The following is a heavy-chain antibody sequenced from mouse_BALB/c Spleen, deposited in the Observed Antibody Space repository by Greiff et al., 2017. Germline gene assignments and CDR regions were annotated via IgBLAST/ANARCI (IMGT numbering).Heavy chain of an antibody. CDR1: GYSITSGYY. V-gene: IGHV3-6*02. CDR2: ISYDGSN. CDR3: AREAYGNPYFDY. D-gene: IGHD2-10*02. J-gene: IGHJ2*01. Sequence: DVKLQESGPGLVKPSQSLSLTCSVTGYSITSGYYWNWIRQFPGNKLEWMGYISYDGSNNYNPSLKNRISITRDTSKNQFFLKLNSVTTEDTATYYCAREAYGNPYFDYWGQGTTLTVSS.